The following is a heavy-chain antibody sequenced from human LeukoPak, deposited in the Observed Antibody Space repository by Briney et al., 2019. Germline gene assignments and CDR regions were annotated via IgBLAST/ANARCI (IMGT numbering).Heavy chain of an antibody. V-gene: IGHV3-64*01. J-gene: IGHJ5*02. Sequence: PGGSLRLSCAASGFTLSSYAMHWVRQAPGKGREYVSSISSNGGSTYYANFVKGRFIISRDNSKNTLYLQMGSLRAEDMTVYHCARGGRADASGWYIWFDPWGQGTLVTVSS. CDR1: GFTLSSYA. CDR3: ARGGRADASGWYIWFDP. D-gene: IGHD6-19*01. CDR2: ISSNGGST.